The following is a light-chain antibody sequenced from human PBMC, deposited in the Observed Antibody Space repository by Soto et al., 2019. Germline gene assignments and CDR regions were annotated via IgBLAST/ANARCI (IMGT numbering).Light chain of an antibody. J-gene: IGKJ2*01. CDR2: DVS. Sequence: EIVLTQSPATLSLSPGERATLSCRASQSVTSFLAWYQQKPGQAPRLLIYDVSSRATGIPARFSGSGSGTDFTLTISSLEPEDFAVYYCHQYVSSPLTFGQGTKLEIK. CDR1: QSVTSF. CDR3: HQYVSSPLT. V-gene: IGKV3-11*01.